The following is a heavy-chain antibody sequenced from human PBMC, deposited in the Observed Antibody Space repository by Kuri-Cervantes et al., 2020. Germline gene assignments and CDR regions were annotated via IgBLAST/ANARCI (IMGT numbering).Heavy chain of an antibody. CDR3: AGEVTNRGD. D-gene: IGHD3-10*01. CDR2: IYHSGST. Sequence: SETLSLTCTVSGYSISSGYYWGWIRQPPGKGLEWIGSIYHSGSTYYNPSLKSRVTISVDTSKNQFSLKLSSVTAADTAVHYCAGEVTNRGDWGQGTLVTVSS. CDR1: GYSISSGYY. J-gene: IGHJ4*02. V-gene: IGHV4-38-2*02.